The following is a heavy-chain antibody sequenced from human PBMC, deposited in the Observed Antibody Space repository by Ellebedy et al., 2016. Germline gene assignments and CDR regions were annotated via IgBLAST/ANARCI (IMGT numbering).Heavy chain of an antibody. CDR3: AKDGLLWIAELGNLLGFYFDY. D-gene: IGHD3-10*01. J-gene: IGHJ4*02. CDR2: ISYDGNTK. Sequence: GGSLRLSXAASTFTFSSYGFHWVRQAPGKGLEWVAAISYDGNTKYYAESVKGRFTISRDNSKNTVYLQMTSLRAEDTAIYSCAKDGLLWIAELGNLLGFYFDYWGQGTLVTVSS. CDR1: TFTFSSYG. V-gene: IGHV3-30*18.